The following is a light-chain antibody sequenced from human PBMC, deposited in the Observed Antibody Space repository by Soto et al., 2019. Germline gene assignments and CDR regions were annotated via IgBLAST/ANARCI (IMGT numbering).Light chain of an antibody. CDR2: GAS. CDR1: QSVSSN. CDR3: QQYNNWPRT. J-gene: IGKJ3*01. Sequence: EIVMTQSPATLSVSPGERATLSCRASQSVSSNLAWYRQKPGQAPRLLIYGASTRATGIPARFSGSGSGTDFTLTINSLHSEDFAVYYCQQYNNWPRTFSPGTKVDIK. V-gene: IGKV3-15*01.